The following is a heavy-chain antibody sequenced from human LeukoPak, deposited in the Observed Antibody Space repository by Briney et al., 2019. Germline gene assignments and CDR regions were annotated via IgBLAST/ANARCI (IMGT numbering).Heavy chain of an antibody. CDR3: ARVGLSHTYYFDY. CDR2: IYSGGST. V-gene: IGHV3-66*01. Sequence: GGSLRLSCAASGFTVSSNYMSWVRQAPGKGLEWVSVIYSGGSTYYADSVKGRFTISRDNSKNTLYLQMNSLRAEDTAVYYCARVGLSHTYYFDYWGQGTLVTVSS. CDR1: GFTVSSNY. J-gene: IGHJ4*02. D-gene: IGHD3-16*02.